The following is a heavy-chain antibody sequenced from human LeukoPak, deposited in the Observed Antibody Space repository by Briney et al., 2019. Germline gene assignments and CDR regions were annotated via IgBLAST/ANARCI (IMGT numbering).Heavy chain of an antibody. CDR1: GYTFTGYY. CDR2: INPNSGGT. J-gene: IGHJ4*02. V-gene: IGHV1-2*02. D-gene: IGHD3-3*01. Sequence: ASVKVSCKASGYTFTGYYMHWVRQAPGQGLEWMGWINPNSGGTNYAQKLQGRVTMTTDTSTSTAYMELRSLRSDDTAVYYCARGLPYYDFWSGYYPGDYWGQGTLVTVSS. CDR3: ARGLPYYDFWSGYYPGDY.